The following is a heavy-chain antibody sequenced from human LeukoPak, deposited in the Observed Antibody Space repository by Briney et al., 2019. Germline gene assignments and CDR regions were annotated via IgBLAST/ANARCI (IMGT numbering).Heavy chain of an antibody. V-gene: IGHV4-59*01. J-gene: IGHJ1*01. D-gene: IGHD3-3*01. CDR1: GGSISSYY. CDR2: IYYSGCT. Sequence: PSETLSLTCTVSGGSISSYYWSWIRQPPGKGLEWIGYIYYSGCTNYNPSLKSRVTISVDTSKNQFSLKLSSVTAADTAVYYCARVSTIFGTDIYFQHWGQGTLVTVSS. CDR3: ARVSTIFGTDIYFQH.